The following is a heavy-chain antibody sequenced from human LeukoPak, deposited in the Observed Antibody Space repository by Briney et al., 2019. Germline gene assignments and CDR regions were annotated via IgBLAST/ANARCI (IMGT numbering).Heavy chain of an antibody. Sequence: SETLSLTCTVSGGSISSYYWSWIRQPPGKGLEWIGYIYYSESTNYNPSLKSRVTISVDTSKNQFSLKLSSVTAADTAVYYCARGHNLDRYYYDSSGYYYFDYWGQGTLVTVSS. CDR3: ARGHNLDRYYYDSSGYYYFDY. V-gene: IGHV4-59*12. CDR2: IYYSEST. D-gene: IGHD3-22*01. J-gene: IGHJ4*02. CDR1: GGSISSYY.